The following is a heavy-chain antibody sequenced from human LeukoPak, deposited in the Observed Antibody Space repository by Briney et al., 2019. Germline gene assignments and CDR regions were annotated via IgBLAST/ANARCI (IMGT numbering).Heavy chain of an antibody. CDR1: GFTFSRKG. V-gene: IGHV4-34*01. CDR2: INHSGST. Sequence: PGGTLRLSCTASGFTFSRKGMSWVRQPPGKGLEWIGEINHSGSTNYNPSLKSRVTISVDTSKNQFSLKLSSVTAADTAVYYCARGKQWLPQYYFDYWGQGTLVTVSS. D-gene: IGHD6-19*01. J-gene: IGHJ4*02. CDR3: ARGKQWLPQYYFDY.